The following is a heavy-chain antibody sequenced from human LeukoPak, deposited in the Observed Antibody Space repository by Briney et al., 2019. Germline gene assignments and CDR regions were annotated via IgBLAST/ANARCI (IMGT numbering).Heavy chain of an antibody. V-gene: IGHV1-46*01. J-gene: IGHJ3*02. Sequence: ASVKVSCKASGYTFTSYYMHWVRQAPGRGLEWMGIINPSGGSTSYAQKFQGRVTMTRDTSTSTVYMELSSLRSEDTAVYYCARTRNGDSSGGDAFDIWGQGTMVTVSS. CDR2: INPSGGST. CDR1: GYTFTSYY. D-gene: IGHD3-22*01. CDR3: ARTRNGDSSGGDAFDI.